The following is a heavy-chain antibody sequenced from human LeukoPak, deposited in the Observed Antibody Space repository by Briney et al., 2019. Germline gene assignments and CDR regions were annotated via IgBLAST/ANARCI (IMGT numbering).Heavy chain of an antibody. CDR2: ISSSGGSP. CDR1: GFTFSTYA. J-gene: IGHJ4*02. V-gene: IGHV3-23*01. CDR3: AKDQALSLSSSRALDY. D-gene: IGHD2-2*01. Sequence: GGSLRLSCVASGFTFSTYALSWVRQAPGKGLEWVSAISSSGGSPYYADFVNGRFTISRDNSKNTLYLQMNSLRVEDTALYYCAKDQALSLSSSRALDYWGQGTLVTVSS.